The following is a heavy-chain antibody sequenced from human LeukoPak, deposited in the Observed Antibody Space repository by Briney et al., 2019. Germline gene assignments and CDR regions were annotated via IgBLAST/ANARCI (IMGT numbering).Heavy chain of an antibody. CDR2: INQGGSDK. V-gene: IGHV3-7*01. CDR1: GFPFSSSD. CDR3: TRDRSRAEDD. Sequence: PGGSLRLSCSAASGFPFSSSDMNWVRQAPGKGLEWVANINQGGSDKYYVDSVKGRFTISRDNANNLLYLQMNSLRGEDTAVYYCTRDRSRAEDDWGQGTLVTVSS. D-gene: IGHD1-14*01. J-gene: IGHJ4*02.